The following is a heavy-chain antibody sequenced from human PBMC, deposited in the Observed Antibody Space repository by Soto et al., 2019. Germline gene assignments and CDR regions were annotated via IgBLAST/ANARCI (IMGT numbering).Heavy chain of an antibody. V-gene: IGHV3-53*04. J-gene: IGHJ3*02. Sequence: GGSLRLSCAASGFTVSSNYMSWVRQAPGKGLEWVSVIYSGGSTYYADSVKGRFTISRHNSKNTLYLQMNSLRAEDRAVYYCATKGGDRGDAFDIWGQGTMVTVSS. CDR2: IYSGGST. D-gene: IGHD2-21*01. CDR3: ATKGGDRGDAFDI. CDR1: GFTVSSNY.